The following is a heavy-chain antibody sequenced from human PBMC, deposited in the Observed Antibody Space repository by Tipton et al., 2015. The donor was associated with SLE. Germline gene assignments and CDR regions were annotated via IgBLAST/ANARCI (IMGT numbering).Heavy chain of an antibody. D-gene: IGHD6-13*01. J-gene: IGHJ4*02. Sequence: TLSLTCAVYGGSFSGYYWSWIRQPPGKGLEWIGEINHSGSTNYNPSLKSRVTISVDTSKNQFSLKLSSVTAADTAVYYCARRLEQQLVHVDYWGQGTLVTVSS. CDR2: INHSGST. CDR1: GGSFSGYY. CDR3: ARRLEQQLVHVDY. V-gene: IGHV4-34*01.